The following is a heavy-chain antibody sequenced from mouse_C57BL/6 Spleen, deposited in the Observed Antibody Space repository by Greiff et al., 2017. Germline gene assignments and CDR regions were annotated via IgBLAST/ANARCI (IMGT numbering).Heavy chain of an antibody. CDR2: IDPSDSYT. CDR1: GYTFTSYW. D-gene: IGHD2-5*01. V-gene: IGHV1-69*01. Sequence: QVQLQQSGAELVMPGASVKLSCKASGYTFTSYWMHWVKQRPGQGLEWIGEIDPSDSYTNYNQKFKGKSTLTVDKSSSTAYMQLSSLTSEDSAVYYCARSGYSNYVFAYWGQGTLVTVAA. J-gene: IGHJ3*01. CDR3: ARSGYSNYVFAY.